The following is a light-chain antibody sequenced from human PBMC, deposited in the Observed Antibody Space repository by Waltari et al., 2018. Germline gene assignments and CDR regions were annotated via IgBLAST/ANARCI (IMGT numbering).Light chain of an antibody. CDR1: QSLLYRANNKNY. V-gene: IGKV4-1*01. CDR2: WAS. Sequence: DIVMTQSPDSLAVSLGERATIKCKSGQSLLYRANNKNYLAWYQQKPGQPPKRLIYWASTRESGGPDRFSGSGSGTDFTLTISSLQAADVAVYYCQQYFDTPSFGPGTKVEIK. J-gene: IGKJ3*01. CDR3: QQYFDTPS.